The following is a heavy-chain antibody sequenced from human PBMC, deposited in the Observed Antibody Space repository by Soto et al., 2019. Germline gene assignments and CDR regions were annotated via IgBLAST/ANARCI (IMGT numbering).Heavy chain of an antibody. CDR3: ARGLLLWFGELSRRGGYYYYMDV. Sequence: QVQLQQWGAGLLKPSETLSLTCAVYGGSFSGYYWSWIRQPPGKGREWSGEINDSGSSNYNPSLKSRVTISVDTPKNQFSLKLSSVTAADTAVYYCARGLLLWFGELSRRGGYYYYMDVWGKGTMVTVSS. CDR1: GGSFSGYY. J-gene: IGHJ6*03. D-gene: IGHD3-10*01. V-gene: IGHV4-34*01. CDR2: INDSGSS.